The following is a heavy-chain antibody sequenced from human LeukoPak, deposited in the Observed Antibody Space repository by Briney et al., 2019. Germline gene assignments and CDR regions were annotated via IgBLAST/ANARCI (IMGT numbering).Heavy chain of an antibody. D-gene: IGHD3-22*01. CDR3: ARGINYNDRSGYDY. J-gene: IGHJ4*02. CDR1: GYSFPSYW. CDR2: IYPGDSDT. V-gene: IGHV5-51*01. Sequence: GESLQISCKGSGYSFPSYWIAWVRQMPGEGLEWMGIIYPGDSDTRYSPSFQGLVTISADKSISTAYLQWSSLKASDTAMYYCARGINYNDRSGYDYWGQGTLVTVSS.